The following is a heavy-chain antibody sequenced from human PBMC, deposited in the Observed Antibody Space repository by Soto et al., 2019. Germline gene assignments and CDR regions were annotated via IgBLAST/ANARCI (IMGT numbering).Heavy chain of an antibody. Sequence: GGSLRLSCVASGFTFSDYYMSWIRQAPGKGLEWVSYISSSGSTIYYADSVKGRFTISRDNAKNSLYLQMNSLRAEDTAVYYCARVGARGYEYIWGSPRGLDYWGQGTLVTVSS. CDR3: ARVGARGYEYIWGSPRGLDY. CDR2: ISSSGSTI. J-gene: IGHJ4*02. D-gene: IGHD3-16*01. CDR1: GFTFSDYY. V-gene: IGHV3-11*01.